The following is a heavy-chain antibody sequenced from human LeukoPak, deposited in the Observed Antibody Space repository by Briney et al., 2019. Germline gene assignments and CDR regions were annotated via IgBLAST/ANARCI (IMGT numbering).Heavy chain of an antibody. CDR3: ARGHSARLWSWY. V-gene: IGHV3-21*01. CDR1: GFTFSSYS. Sequence: GGSLRLSCAASGFTFSSYSMNWVRQAPGKGLEWVSSISSSSSYIYYADSVKGRFTISRDNAKNSLYLQMNSLRAEDTAVYYCARGHSARLWSWYWGQGTLVTVSS. J-gene: IGHJ4*02. D-gene: IGHD5-18*01. CDR2: ISSSSSYI.